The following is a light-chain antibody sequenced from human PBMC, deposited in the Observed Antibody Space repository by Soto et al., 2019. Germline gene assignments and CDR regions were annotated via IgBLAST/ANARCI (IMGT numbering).Light chain of an antibody. J-gene: IGKJ1*01. Sequence: DIVLTQSPVTLSASPGDSATLSCRASQSVNSDLAWYQQKPGQAPTLLIYGAYIRAIGIPARFSGSGSGAEFTLTIRSLQSEDFALYFCQQYNDWPRTFGQGTKVEIK. CDR3: QQYNDWPRT. V-gene: IGKV3-15*01. CDR1: QSVNSD. CDR2: GAY.